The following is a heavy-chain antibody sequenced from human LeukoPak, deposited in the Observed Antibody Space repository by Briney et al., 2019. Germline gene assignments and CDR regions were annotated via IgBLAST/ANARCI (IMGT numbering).Heavy chain of an antibody. CDR2: ISGSGGST. V-gene: IGHV3-23*01. CDR1: GFTFSSYA. D-gene: IGHD6-19*01. CDR3: AKGLNRRIAVPGLRGFDY. Sequence: PGGSLRLSCAASGFTFSSYAMSWVRQAPGKGLEWVSAISGSGGSTYYADSVKGRFTISRDNSKNILYLQMNSLRVEDTAVYYCAKGLNRRIAVPGLRGFDYWGQGTLVTVSS. J-gene: IGHJ4*02.